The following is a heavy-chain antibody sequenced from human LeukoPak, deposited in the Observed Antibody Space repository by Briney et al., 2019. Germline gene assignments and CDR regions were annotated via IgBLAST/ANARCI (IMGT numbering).Heavy chain of an antibody. D-gene: IGHD3-10*01. V-gene: IGHV4-39*01. CDR2: IYYSGST. J-gene: IGHJ6*04. Sequence: SETLSLTCTVSGGSISSSSYYWGWIRQPPGKGLEWIGSIYYSGSTYYNPSLKSRVTISVDTSKNQFSLKLSSVTAADTAVYYCARPGIWFGELRGEGFAMDVWGKGTTVTVSS. CDR3: ARPGIWFGELRGEGFAMDV. CDR1: GGSISSSSYY.